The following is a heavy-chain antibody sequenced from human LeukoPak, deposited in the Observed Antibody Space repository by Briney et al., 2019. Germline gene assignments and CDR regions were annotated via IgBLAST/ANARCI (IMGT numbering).Heavy chain of an antibody. Sequence: GGSLILSCAAPGFTFSTYTMNWVRQAPGKGLEWVSSITGSSSFIYYADSVKGRFTISRDNAKNSLYLQMNSLRAEDTAVYYCARVSGTWTFDYWGQGTLVTVSS. CDR1: GFTFSTYT. J-gene: IGHJ4*02. CDR3: ARVSGTWTFDY. CDR2: ITGSSSFI. D-gene: IGHD3/OR15-3a*01. V-gene: IGHV3-21*01.